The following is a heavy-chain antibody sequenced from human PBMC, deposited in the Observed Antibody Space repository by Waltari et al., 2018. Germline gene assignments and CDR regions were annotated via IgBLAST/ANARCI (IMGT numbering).Heavy chain of an antibody. CDR3: AREDRQGGDMATRGDY. J-gene: IGHJ4*02. V-gene: IGHV4-39*07. CDR2: IYYTGST. D-gene: IGHD2-15*01. Sequence: QLQLQESGPGLVKPSETLSLTCTVSGGSISSSIYFWGWIRQPPGEGLEWIGSIYYTGSTSYNPSLRSRVTISVDTSKNQFSLKVTSVTAADTAVYYCAREDRQGGDMATRGDYWGQGTLVTVSS. CDR1: GGSISSSIYF.